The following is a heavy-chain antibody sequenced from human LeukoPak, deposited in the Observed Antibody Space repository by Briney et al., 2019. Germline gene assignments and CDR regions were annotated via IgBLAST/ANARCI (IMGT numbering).Heavy chain of an antibody. J-gene: IGHJ6*02. Sequence: ASVKVSCKASGGTFSSYAISWVRQAPGQGLEWMGGIIPIFGTANYAQKFQGRVTITAEESTTTVYLELRSLRSEDTAIYYCARDVRGLELGELIYFYYGMDVWGQGTTVTVSS. CDR2: IIPIFGTA. D-gene: IGHD3-10*01. CDR1: GGTFSSYA. V-gene: IGHV1-69*01. CDR3: ARDVRGLELGELIYFYYGMDV.